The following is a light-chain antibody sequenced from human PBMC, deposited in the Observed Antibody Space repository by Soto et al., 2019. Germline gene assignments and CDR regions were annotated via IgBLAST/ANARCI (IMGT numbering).Light chain of an antibody. J-gene: IGLJ2*01. Sequence: QSVLTQPPSASGTPGQRVTISCSGSSSNIGSNIVNWYQHLPGTAPKFLIYSNNQRPSGVPDRISGSKSGTSASLAISGLQSEDEAHYYCAAWDDSLNGVVFGGGTKLTVL. V-gene: IGLV1-44*01. CDR1: SSNIGSNI. CDR3: AAWDDSLNGVV. CDR2: SNN.